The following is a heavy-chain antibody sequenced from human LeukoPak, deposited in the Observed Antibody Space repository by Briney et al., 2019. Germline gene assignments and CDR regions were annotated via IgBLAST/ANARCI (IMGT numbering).Heavy chain of an antibody. Sequence: ASVKVSCKASGYTFTSYGISWVRQAPGQGREWMGWISAYNGNTNYAQKLQGRVTMTTDTSTSTAYMELRRLRSDDTAVYYCARDFPNGLNGEKYFDYWGQGTLVTVSS. D-gene: IGHD2-8*01. CDR2: ISAYNGNT. CDR3: ARDFPNGLNGEKYFDY. J-gene: IGHJ4*02. V-gene: IGHV1-18*01. CDR1: GYTFTSYG.